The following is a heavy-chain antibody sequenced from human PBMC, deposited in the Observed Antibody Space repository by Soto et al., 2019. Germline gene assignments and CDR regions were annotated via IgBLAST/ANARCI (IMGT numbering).Heavy chain of an antibody. J-gene: IGHJ6*02. D-gene: IGHD2-2*01. CDR3: ATRRDASYYYYGMDV. CDR2: ISGSGGST. CDR1: GITFSTDA. Sequence: VQLLESGGGLVQPGGSLRLSCAASGITFSTDAMSWVRQAPGKGLEWVSAISGSGGSTYYAGSVKGHFTISRDNSKNTLFLQVNSLRAEDTAVYYCATRRDASYYYYGMDVWGQGTTVTVSS. V-gene: IGHV3-23*01.